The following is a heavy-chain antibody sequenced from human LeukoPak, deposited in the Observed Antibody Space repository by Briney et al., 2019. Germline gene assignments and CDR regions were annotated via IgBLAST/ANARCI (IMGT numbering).Heavy chain of an antibody. J-gene: IGHJ5*02. CDR3: TREDRVGGSLDA. Sequence: PGGSLRLSCTASGFTFSTYWMSWVRQAPGKGLEWVASMNQDGSGRHYSDSVKGRFTISRDNAKNSVSLQMNSLRVEDTALYCCTREDRVGGSLDAWGQGTLVTVSS. V-gene: IGHV3-7*01. CDR1: GFTFSTYW. D-gene: IGHD1-26*01. CDR2: MNQDGSGR.